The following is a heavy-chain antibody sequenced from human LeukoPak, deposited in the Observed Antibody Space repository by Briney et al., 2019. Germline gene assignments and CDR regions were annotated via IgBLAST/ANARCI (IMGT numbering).Heavy chain of an antibody. CDR1: GLTFSSYW. CDR2: IKQDGSEK. CDR3: ARAPRGYSYRPYYYYYYYMDV. D-gene: IGHD5-18*01. V-gene: IGHV3-7*04. Sequence: PGGSLRLSCAASGLTFSSYWMSWVRQAPGKGLEWVANIKQDGSEKYYVDSVKGRFTISRDNAKNSLYLQMNSLRAEDTAVYYCARAPRGYSYRPYYYYYYYMDVWGKGTTVTVSS. J-gene: IGHJ6*03.